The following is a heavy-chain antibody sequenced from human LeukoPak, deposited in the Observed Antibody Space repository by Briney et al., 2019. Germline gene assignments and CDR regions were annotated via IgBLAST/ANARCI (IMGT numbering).Heavy chain of an antibody. V-gene: IGHV3-11*01. CDR1: GFTFSDYY. J-gene: IGHJ4*02. D-gene: IGHD6-19*01. CDR3: ARTVHYSSGWSPTYYFDY. CDR2: ITISGSST. Sequence: GGSLRLSCAASGFTFSDYYMSWIRQAPGKGLEWVSSITISGSSTYNADSVKGRFTISRDNAKNSLYLQMNSLRAEDTAVYYCARTVHYSSGWSPTYYFDYWGQGTPVTVSS.